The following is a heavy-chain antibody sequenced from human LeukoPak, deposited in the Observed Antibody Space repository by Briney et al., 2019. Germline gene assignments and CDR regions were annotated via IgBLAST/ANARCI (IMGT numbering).Heavy chain of an antibody. Sequence: ASVKVSCKASGYTFTSNYIHWVRQAPAQGLEWMGMIYPRDGSTSYAQKFQGGVTVTRDTSTSTVHMELSGLRSEDTAVYYCARGQEGFDYWGQGTLVTVSS. CDR1: GYTFTSNY. CDR2: IYPRDGST. V-gene: IGHV1-46*01. CDR3: ARGQEGFDY. J-gene: IGHJ4*02.